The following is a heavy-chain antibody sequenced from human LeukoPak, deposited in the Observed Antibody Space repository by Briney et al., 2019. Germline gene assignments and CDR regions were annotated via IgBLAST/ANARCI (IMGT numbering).Heavy chain of an antibody. D-gene: IGHD4-11*01. CDR3: AKDLNYGFDY. V-gene: IGHV3-23*01. Sequence: PGGSLRLSCAASGFIFRTYAMSWVRQAPGKGLEWVSALSGSGDKTFYADSVKGRFTISRDNSKNTLYLQMNGLRAEDTAVYYCAKDLNYGFDYWGQGTLVTVSS. CDR2: LSGSGDKT. J-gene: IGHJ4*02. CDR1: GFIFRTYA.